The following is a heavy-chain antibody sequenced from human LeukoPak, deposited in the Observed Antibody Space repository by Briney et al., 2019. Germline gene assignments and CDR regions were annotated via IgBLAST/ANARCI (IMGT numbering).Heavy chain of an antibody. D-gene: IGHD3-22*01. CDR3: ARDHRTYYDSSGYYYDG. CDR1: GYTFTSYY. Sequence: ASVKVSCKASGYTFTSYYMHWVRQAPGQGLEWMGIINPSGGSTSYAQKFQGRVTMTRDTSTSTAYMELSSLRSEDTAVYYCARDHRTYYDSSGYYYDGWGQGTLVTVSS. V-gene: IGHV1-46*01. CDR2: INPSGGST. J-gene: IGHJ4*02.